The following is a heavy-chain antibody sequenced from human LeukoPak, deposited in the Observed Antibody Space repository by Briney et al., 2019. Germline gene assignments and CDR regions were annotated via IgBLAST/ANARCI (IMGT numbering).Heavy chain of an antibody. V-gene: IGHV4-34*01. J-gene: IGHJ4*02. CDR1: GGSLSGYY. CDR2: INHSGST. Sequence: SETLSLTCAVYGGSLSGYYWSWIRQPPGKGLEWIGEINHSGSTNYNPSLKSRVTISVDTSKNQFSLKLSSVTAADTAVYYCARGRCSSTSCYRFDYWGQGTLVTVSS. CDR3: ARGRCSSTSCYRFDY. D-gene: IGHD2-2*01.